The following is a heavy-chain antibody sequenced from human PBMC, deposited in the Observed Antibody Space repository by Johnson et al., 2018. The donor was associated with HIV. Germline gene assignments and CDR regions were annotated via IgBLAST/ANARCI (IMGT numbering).Heavy chain of an antibody. V-gene: IGHV3-23*04. J-gene: IGHJ3*02. CDR2: ISGSGGST. Sequence: DVQVVESGGGLVQPGGSLRLSCAASGFTFSSYAMSWVRQAPGKGLEWVSAISGSGGSTSYADSVKGRFTISRDNSKNTLYLQMNSLRAEDTAVYYCARGTYYYGSGNAFDMWGQGTMVTVSS. D-gene: IGHD3-10*01. CDR1: GFTFSSYA. CDR3: ARGTYYYGSGNAFDM.